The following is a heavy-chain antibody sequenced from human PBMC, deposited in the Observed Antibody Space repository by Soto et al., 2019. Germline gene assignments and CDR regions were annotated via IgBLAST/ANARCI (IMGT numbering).Heavy chain of an antibody. CDR3: ARVGSITIFGVVTSLYGMDV. V-gene: IGHV3-72*01. CDR2: TRNKANSYTT. D-gene: IGHD3-3*01. J-gene: IGHJ6*02. Sequence: GGSLRLSCAASGFTFSDHYMDWVRQAPGKGLEWVGRTRNKANSYTTEYAASVKGRFTISRDDSKNSLYLQMNSLKTEDTAVYYCARVGSITIFGVVTSLYGMDVWGQGTTVTVSS. CDR1: GFTFSDHY.